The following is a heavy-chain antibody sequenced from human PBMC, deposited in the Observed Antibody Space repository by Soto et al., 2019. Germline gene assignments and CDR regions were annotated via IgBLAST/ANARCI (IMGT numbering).Heavy chain of an antibody. J-gene: IGHJ3*02. D-gene: IGHD1-26*01. CDR3: ARPQFSGTYHDTFNI. CDR2: IYYTGTT. CDR1: GGSISPYY. V-gene: IGHV4-59*08. Sequence: PSETLSLTCTVSGGSISPYYWSWIRQPPGKGLEWIGYIYYTGTTRYNPSLKSRVTTSVDTSKNQFSLKLSSVTAADTAMYYCARPQFSGTYHDTFNIWGQGTMVTVSS.